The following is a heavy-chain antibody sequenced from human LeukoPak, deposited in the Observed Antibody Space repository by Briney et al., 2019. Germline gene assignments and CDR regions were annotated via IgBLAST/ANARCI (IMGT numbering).Heavy chain of an antibody. J-gene: IGHJ4*02. CDR2: INLNSGGT. CDR3: ARVAGGDWYYFDF. CDR1: GYTFTAYY. Sequence: ASVKVSCKASGYTFTAYYMHWVRQAPGQGLEWMGWINLNSGGTNSAQKFQGRVTMTRDTSISAAYMELSRPGSDDTAVYYCARVAGGDWYYFDFWGQGTLVTVSS. D-gene: IGHD2-21*02. V-gene: IGHV1-2*02.